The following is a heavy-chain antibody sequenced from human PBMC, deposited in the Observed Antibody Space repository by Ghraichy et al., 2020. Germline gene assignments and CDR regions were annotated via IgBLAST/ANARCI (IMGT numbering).Heavy chain of an antibody. CDR1: GGSISSSSYY. J-gene: IGHJ6*03. CDR2: IYYSGST. V-gene: IGHV4-39*07. Sequence: SETLSLTCTVSGGSISSSSYYWGWIRQPPGKGLEWIGSIYYSGSTYYNPSLKSRVTISVDTSKNQFSLKLSSVTAADTAVYYCARGVPSHTIFGVVTTSAYYMDVWGKGTTVTVSS. D-gene: IGHD3-3*01. CDR3: ARGVPSHTIFGVVTTSAYYMDV.